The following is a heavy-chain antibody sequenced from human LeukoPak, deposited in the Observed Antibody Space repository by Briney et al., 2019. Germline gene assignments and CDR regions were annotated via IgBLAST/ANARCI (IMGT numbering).Heavy chain of an antibody. CDR1: GGTFTSYA. CDR3: ARARITIFGVVTVLDP. J-gene: IGHJ5*02. D-gene: IGHD3-3*01. Sequence: ASVKVSCKTSGGTFTSYAITWVRQAPGQGLEWMGGIIPIFGTANYAQKFQGRVTITADESTSTAYMELSSLRSEDTAVYYCARARITIFGVVTVLDPWGQGTLVTVSS. CDR2: IIPIFGTA. V-gene: IGHV1-69*13.